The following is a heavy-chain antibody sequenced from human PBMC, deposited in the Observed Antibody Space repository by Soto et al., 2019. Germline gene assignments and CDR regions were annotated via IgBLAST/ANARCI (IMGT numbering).Heavy chain of an antibody. J-gene: IGHJ4*02. CDR1: GFTVSSNY. CDR3: ARGSSGSYISHYDY. V-gene: IGHV3-66*01. Sequence: GGSLRLSCAASGFTVSSNYMSWVRQAPGKGLEWVSVIYSGGSTYYADSVKGRFTISRDNSKNTLYLQMNSLRAEDTAVYYCARGSSGSYISHYDYWGQGTLVTVSS. D-gene: IGHD1-26*01. CDR2: IYSGGST.